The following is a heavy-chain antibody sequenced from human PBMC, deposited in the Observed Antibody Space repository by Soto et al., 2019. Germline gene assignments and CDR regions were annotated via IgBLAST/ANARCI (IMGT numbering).Heavy chain of an antibody. CDR1: GFSLSTSGVG. D-gene: IGHD3-22*01. CDR2: IYWDDDK. V-gene: IGHV2-5*02. J-gene: IGHJ3*02. CDR3: AHRPPDPTLVVSTLGHDDFDI. Sequence: QITLKESGPTLVKPTQTLTLTCTFSGFSLSTSGVGVGWIRQPPGKALEWLALIYWDDDKRYSPSLKSRLTITKDTSKTQVVLTMTNLDPVDTATYYCAHRPPDPTLVVSTLGHDDFDIWGQGTMVTVSS.